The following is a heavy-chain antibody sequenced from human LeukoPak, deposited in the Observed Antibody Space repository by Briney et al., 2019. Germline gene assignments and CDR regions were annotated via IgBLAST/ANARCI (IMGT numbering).Heavy chain of an antibody. CDR1: GFTLRDYA. D-gene: IGHD4-17*01. CDR2: ISKSDDNT. Sequence: PGGSLRLSCAASGFTLRDYAMTWVRQPPGKGLEWVSSISKSDDNTYYADSVKGRVTISRDNSKNTVYLQMSSLRAEDTAVYYCAQDPWTLDGDYGDTWGQGTLVTVSS. V-gene: IGHV3-23*01. J-gene: IGHJ4*02. CDR3: AQDPWTLDGDYGDT.